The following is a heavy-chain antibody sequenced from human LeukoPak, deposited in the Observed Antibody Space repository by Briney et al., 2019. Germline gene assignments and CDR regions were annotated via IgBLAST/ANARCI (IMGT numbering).Heavy chain of an antibody. J-gene: IGHJ6*03. CDR1: GGSISSYY. CDR3: ARDQAGTTGGRAGRYYYYYMDV. V-gene: IGHV4-4*07. D-gene: IGHD1-1*01. Sequence: SSETLSLTCTVSGGSISSYYWSWIRQPAGKGLEWIGRIYTSGSTNYNPSLKSRVTMSVDTSKNQFSLKLSSVTAADTAVYYCARDQAGTTGGRAGRYYYYYMDVWGKGTTVTISS. CDR2: IYTSGST.